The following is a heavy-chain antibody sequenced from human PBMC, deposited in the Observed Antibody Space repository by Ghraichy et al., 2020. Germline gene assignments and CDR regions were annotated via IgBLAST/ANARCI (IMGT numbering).Heavy chain of an antibody. V-gene: IGHV1-2*06. J-gene: IGHJ4*02. CDR2: INPNSGGT. D-gene: IGHD3-10*01. Sequence: ASVKVSCKASGYTFTAYYMHWVRLAPGQGLEWMGRINPNSGGTNSAQKFQDRVTMTRDASISTAYMELSRLRSDDTAVYYCARIGINHNFDYGVQGTLVTVSS. CDR3: ARIGINHNFDY. CDR1: GYTFTAYY.